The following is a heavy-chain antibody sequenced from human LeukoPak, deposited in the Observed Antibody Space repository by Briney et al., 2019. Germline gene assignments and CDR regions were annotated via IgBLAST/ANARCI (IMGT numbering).Heavy chain of an antibody. D-gene: IGHD5-24*01. Sequence: SETLSLTCTVSGGSISSYYWSWIRQPPGKGLEWIGYIYYSGSTNYNPSLKSRVTIPVDTSKNQFSLKLSSVTAADTAVYYCARDSYQGWPDAFDIWGQGTMVTVSS. CDR1: GGSISSYY. J-gene: IGHJ3*02. CDR3: ARDSYQGWPDAFDI. V-gene: IGHV4-59*01. CDR2: IYYSGST.